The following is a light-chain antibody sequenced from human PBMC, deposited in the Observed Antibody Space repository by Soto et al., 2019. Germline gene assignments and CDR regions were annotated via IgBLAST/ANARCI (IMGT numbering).Light chain of an antibody. CDR1: QSVSSSY. J-gene: IGKJ4*01. CDR2: GAS. CDR3: QQYGSSPPLT. Sequence: EIVLTQSPGTLSLSPGERATLSCRASQSVSSSYLAWYQQKPGQAPRLLIYGASSRATGIPDRFSGSGSGTAFTLTISILEPEDFAVYYCQQYGSSPPLTFGGGTKVEIK. V-gene: IGKV3-20*01.